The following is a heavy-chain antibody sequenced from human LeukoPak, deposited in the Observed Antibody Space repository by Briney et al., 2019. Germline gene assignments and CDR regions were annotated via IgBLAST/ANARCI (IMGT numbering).Heavy chain of an antibody. V-gene: IGHV3-23*01. CDR3: ARGGDTTFSDY. Sequence: GGSLTLSCAASGFTFNKYAMSWVRQAPGRSLEWVSTIGGSGGGTFYADSVKGRFTISRDKSKSTLYLQMDSLRADDTAIYYCARGGDTTFSDYWGQGTLVTVSS. D-gene: IGHD2/OR15-2a*01. CDR2: IGGSGGGT. CDR1: GFTFNKYA. J-gene: IGHJ4*02.